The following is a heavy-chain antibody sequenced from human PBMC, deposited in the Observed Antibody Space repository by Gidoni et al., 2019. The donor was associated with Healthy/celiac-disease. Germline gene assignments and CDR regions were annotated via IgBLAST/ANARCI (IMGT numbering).Heavy chain of an antibody. V-gene: IGHV4-39*01. D-gene: IGHD3-3*01. CDR1: GGSISSSSYY. Sequence: QLQLQESGPGLVKPSETLSLTCTVSGGSISSSSYYWGWIRQPPGKGLEWIGSTYYSGSTYYNPSLKRRVTISVDTSKNQFSLKLSSVTAADTAVYYCARQAPDLWSGQLDYWGQGTLVTVSS. CDR3: ARQAPDLWSGQLDY. J-gene: IGHJ4*02. CDR2: TYYSGST.